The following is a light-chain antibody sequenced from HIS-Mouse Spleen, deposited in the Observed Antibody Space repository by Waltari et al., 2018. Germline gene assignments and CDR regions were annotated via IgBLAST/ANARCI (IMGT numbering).Light chain of an antibody. CDR2: RNN. CDR1: RPNIGSND. Sequence: QSVLTPPPSASGTPGQRVPIPCSGSRPNIGSNDVHLYQQHPGTAPKLLIYRNNQRPSGVPDRFSGSKSGTSASLAISGLRSEDEADYYCAAWDDSLSGPVFGGGTKLTVL. J-gene: IGLJ3*02. V-gene: IGLV1-47*01. CDR3: AAWDDSLSGPV.